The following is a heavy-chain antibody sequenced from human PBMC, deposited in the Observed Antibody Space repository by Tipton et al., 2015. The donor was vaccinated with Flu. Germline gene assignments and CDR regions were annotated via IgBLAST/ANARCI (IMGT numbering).Heavy chain of an antibody. CDR3: AKDGWDTSGWYPFDY. V-gene: IGHV3-30*02. CDR1: GFAFSGYG. CDR2: IRHDEGDK. J-gene: IGHJ4*02. Sequence: SLRLSCAASGFAFSGYGMHWVRQAPGKGLEWVAFIRHDEGDKYYADSVKGRFTISRDKSKNELYLLINSLKAEDTAVIYCAKDGWDTSGWYPFDYWGQGTLVTVSS. D-gene: IGHD6-19*01.